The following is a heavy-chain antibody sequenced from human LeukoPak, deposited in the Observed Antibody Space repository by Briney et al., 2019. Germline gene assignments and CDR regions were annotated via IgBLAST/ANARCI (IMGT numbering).Heavy chain of an antibody. CDR2: ISGSGGST. Sequence: GGSLRLSCAASGFTFSSYAMSWVRQAPGKGLEWVSAISGSGGSTYYADSVKGRFTISRDNSKNTLYLQMNSLRAEDTAVYYCAKNRQPLTGYYTYYYYYYMDVWGKGITVTVSS. CDR3: AKNRQPLTGYYTYYYYYYMDV. V-gene: IGHV3-23*01. D-gene: IGHD3-9*01. J-gene: IGHJ6*03. CDR1: GFTFSSYA.